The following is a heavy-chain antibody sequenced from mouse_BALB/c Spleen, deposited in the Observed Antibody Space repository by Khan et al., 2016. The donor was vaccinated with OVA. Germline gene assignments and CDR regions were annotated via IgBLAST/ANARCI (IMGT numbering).Heavy chain of an antibody. J-gene: IGHJ3*01. CDR1: GFTFSSYS. V-gene: IGHV5-6*01. D-gene: IGHD4-1*01. CDR3: ADHVTGSFAY. Sequence: EVELVESGGDLVKPGGSLKLSCAASGFTFSSYSMSWVRQTPDMRLEWVASISSGGDYTYYPDSVKGRFTISRDNAKNTLYLQMSDLKSEDTAMHYCADHVTGSFAYWGQGTLVTVSA. CDR2: ISSGGDYT.